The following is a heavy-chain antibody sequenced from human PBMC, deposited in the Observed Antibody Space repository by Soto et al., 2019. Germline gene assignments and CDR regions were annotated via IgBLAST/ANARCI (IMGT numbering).Heavy chain of an antibody. Sequence: EVQLVESGGGLVQPGGSLRLSCAASGFTFSSYEMNWVRQAPGKGLEWVSYISSSGSTIYYADSVKGRFTISRDNAKNSLYLQMNSLRAEDTAVYYCARWEDEGFDPWGQGTLVTVSS. CDR3: ARWEDEGFDP. D-gene: IGHD1-26*01. V-gene: IGHV3-48*03. CDR2: ISSSGSTI. J-gene: IGHJ5*02. CDR1: GFTFSSYE.